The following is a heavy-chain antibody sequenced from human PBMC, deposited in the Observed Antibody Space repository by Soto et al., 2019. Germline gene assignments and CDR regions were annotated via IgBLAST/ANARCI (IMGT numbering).Heavy chain of an antibody. J-gene: IGHJ4*02. Sequence: PSETLSLTCGVYGGSFRNYYWIWVRQPPGKGLEWIGEVNHSGEATYNPSLQSRITISLDTSNNQFSLKMTSVTAADTAMYYCARVAKWLFLWGQGTLVTVSS. CDR1: GGSFRNYY. CDR3: ARVAKWLFL. CDR2: VNHSGEA. D-gene: IGHD3-22*01. V-gene: IGHV4-34*01.